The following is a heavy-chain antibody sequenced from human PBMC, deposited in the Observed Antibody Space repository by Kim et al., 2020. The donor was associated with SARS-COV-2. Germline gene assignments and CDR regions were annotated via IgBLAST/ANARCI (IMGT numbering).Heavy chain of an antibody. CDR1: GYTFTGYY. CDR2: INPNSGGT. CDR3: ARGFIELGEVYFFDY. Sequence: ASVKVSCKVSGYTFTGYYMHWVRQAPGQGLEWMGWINPNSGGTNYAQKFQGRVTMTRDTSISTAYMELSRLRSEDTAVYYCARGFIELGEVYFFDYWGQGTLVTDSS. J-gene: IGHJ4*02. V-gene: IGHV1-2*02. D-gene: IGHD3-10*01.